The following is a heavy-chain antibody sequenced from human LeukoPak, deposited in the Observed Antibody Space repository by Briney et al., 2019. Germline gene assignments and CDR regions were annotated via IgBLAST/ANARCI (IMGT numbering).Heavy chain of an antibody. D-gene: IGHD2-21*02. V-gene: IGHV3-7*01. CDR2: IKQDGSEK. Sequence: GGSLRLSCAASGFPFSSYWMLGVRQAPGKGLEGVANIKQDGSEKYSVDSVKGRFTISRDNAKNSLYLQMNSLRAEDTAVYYCARGRGGDCYSCWFDPWGQGTLVTVSS. J-gene: IGHJ5*02. CDR1: GFPFSSYW. CDR3: ARGRGGDCYSCWFDP.